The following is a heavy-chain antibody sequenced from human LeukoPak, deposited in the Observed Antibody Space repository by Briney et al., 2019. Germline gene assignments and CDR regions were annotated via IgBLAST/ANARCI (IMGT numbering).Heavy chain of an antibody. Sequence: GGSLRLSCAASGFTFSTYVMSWVRQAPGKGLEWVSGISGSGDNTYYADSVKGRFTISRDNSKNTLHLQMNSLRAEDTAVYYCAKGSGYDTDFDYWGQGTLATDSS. CDR3: AKGSGYDTDFDY. CDR1: GFTFSTYV. V-gene: IGHV3-23*01. J-gene: IGHJ4*02. CDR2: ISGSGDNT. D-gene: IGHD3-9*01.